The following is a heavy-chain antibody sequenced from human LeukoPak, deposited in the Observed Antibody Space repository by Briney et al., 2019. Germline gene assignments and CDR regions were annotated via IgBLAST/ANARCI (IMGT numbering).Heavy chain of an antibody. CDR1: GFTFPNYA. CDR2: IFNNGANA. V-gene: IGHV3-21*01. CDR3: AREMYAGWYFAFDI. D-gene: IGHD6-19*01. J-gene: IGHJ3*02. Sequence: GGSLRLSCTASGFTFPNYAMNWVRQAPGKGLEWVSTIFNNGANAFYADSVKGRFTISRDNAKNSLFLQMSSLRAEDTAVYYCAREMYAGWYFAFDIWGQGTMVTVSS.